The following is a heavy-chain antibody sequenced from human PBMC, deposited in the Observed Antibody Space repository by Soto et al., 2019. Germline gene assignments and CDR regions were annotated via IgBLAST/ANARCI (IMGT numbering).Heavy chain of an antibody. V-gene: IGHV1-18*01. Sequence: GASVKVSCKASGYTFTSYGISWVRQAPGQGLEWMGWISAYNGNTNYAQKLQGRVTMTTDTSTSTAYMELRSLRSDDTAVYYCARVSYDSSGYYNGPPFDYWGQGTLVTVSS. CDR2: ISAYNGNT. J-gene: IGHJ4*02. CDR1: GYTFTSYG. CDR3: ARVSYDSSGYYNGPPFDY. D-gene: IGHD3-22*01.